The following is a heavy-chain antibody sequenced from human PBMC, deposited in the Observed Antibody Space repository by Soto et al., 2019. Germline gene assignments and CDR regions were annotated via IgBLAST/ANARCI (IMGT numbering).Heavy chain of an antibody. V-gene: IGHV1-18*04. CDR1: GYIFTKYG. D-gene: IGHD1-26*01. J-gene: IGHJ5*02. CDR3: ARWISGSYSDWFDP. Sequence: QVQLVQSGAEVKKPGASVKVSCKASGYIFTKYGVTWVRQAPGQGLEWMGWISAHNGETNYSQKLQGRVNMTTDTSTNTAYMELRSLRSDDTAIYYCARWISGSYSDWFDPWGQGTQVTVSS. CDR2: ISAHNGET.